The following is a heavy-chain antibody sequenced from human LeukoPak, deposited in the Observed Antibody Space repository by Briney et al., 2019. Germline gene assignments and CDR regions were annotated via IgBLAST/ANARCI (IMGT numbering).Heavy chain of an antibody. Sequence: PSETLSLTCTVSGASISSYYWSWIRQPPGKGLEWIGYIHYSGSTNYNPSLKSRVTISVDTSKNQFSLKLSSVTAADTAVYYCARWLYSDTAMVYYFDYWGQGTLVTVSS. CDR3: ARWLYSDTAMVYYFDY. D-gene: IGHD5-18*01. CDR2: IHYSGST. V-gene: IGHV4-59*01. CDR1: GASISSYY. J-gene: IGHJ4*02.